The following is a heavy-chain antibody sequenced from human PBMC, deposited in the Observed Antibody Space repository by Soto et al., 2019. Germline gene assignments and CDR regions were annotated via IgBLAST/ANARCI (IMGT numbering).Heavy chain of an antibody. CDR3: ARVGGGIAVPGWYFDL. D-gene: IGHD6-13*01. CDR1: GGSISSYY. CDR2: IYYSGST. V-gene: IGHV4-59*01. J-gene: IGHJ2*01. Sequence: ETLSLTCTVSGGSISSYYWSWIRQPPGKGLEWIGYIYYSGSTNYNPSLKSRVTISVDTSKNQFSLKLSSVTAADTAVYYCARVGGGIAVPGWYFDLWGRGTLVTVSS.